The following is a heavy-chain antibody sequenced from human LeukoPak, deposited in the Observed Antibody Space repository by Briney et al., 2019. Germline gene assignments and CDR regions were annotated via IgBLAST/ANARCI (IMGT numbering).Heavy chain of an antibody. CDR2: ISTYDGNA. Sequence: ASVKVSCKSSDYIFTKYGISWVRQAPGQGLEWRGWISTYDGNANYAQQLQRRVTMTKDTSTSTAYMELRSLISDDTAVYYCTVLWFGEFPAFDYWGQGTLVTVSS. J-gene: IGHJ4*02. CDR1: DYIFTKYG. CDR3: TVLWFGEFPAFDY. D-gene: IGHD3-10*01. V-gene: IGHV1-18*01.